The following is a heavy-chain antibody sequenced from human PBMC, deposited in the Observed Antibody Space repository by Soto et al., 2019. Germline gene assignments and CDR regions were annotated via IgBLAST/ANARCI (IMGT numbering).Heavy chain of an antibody. CDR2: FYWDDDK. D-gene: IGHD3-10*01. V-gene: IGHV2-5*02. CDR1: GFSLRTSGVG. Sequence: SGPTLVNPTQTLTMTCTFSGFSLRTSGVGVGWIRQPPGEALEWLGIFYWDDDKRYSPSLETRLAVTKGASNNQVVLTMTNMDPVDTATYYCARTLFYYGSGSFYNYFDYWGQGTLVTVSS. J-gene: IGHJ4*02. CDR3: ARTLFYYGSGSFYNYFDY.